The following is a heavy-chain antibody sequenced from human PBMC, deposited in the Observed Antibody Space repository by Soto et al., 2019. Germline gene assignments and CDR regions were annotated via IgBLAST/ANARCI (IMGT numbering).Heavy chain of an antibody. CDR2: IDSGGSRT. CDR1: AFTFGSHT. CDR3: TREVQPGVRREYDY. D-gene: IGHD1-1*01. J-gene: IGHJ4*02. Sequence: EAHLVESGGGLVKPGGSLRLSCAASAFTFGSHTMNWVRQAPGKGLEWVSSIDSGGSRTFYADTVKGRLTISRDNDKHSLVLETNRLPAEDTAIYFCTREVQPGVRREYDYWGQGTLVTVSS. V-gene: IGHV3-21*01.